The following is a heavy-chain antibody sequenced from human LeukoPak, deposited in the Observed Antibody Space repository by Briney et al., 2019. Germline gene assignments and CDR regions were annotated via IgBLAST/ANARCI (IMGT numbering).Heavy chain of an antibody. D-gene: IGHD2-15*01. Sequence: SETLSLTCAVYGGSFSGYYWSWIRQPPGKGLEWIGEINHSGSTNYNPSLKSRVTISVDTSKNQFSLKLSSVTAADTAVYYCASRFDGVAATLIDYWGQGTLVTVSS. CDR2: INHSGST. CDR3: ASRFDGVAATLIDY. V-gene: IGHV4-34*01. J-gene: IGHJ4*02. CDR1: GGSFSGYY.